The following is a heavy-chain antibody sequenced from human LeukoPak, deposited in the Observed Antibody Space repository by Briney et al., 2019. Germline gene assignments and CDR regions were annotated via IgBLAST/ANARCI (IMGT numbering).Heavy chain of an antibody. CDR1: GYTFTSYA. V-gene: IGHV1-3*01. D-gene: IGHD3-10*01. Sequence: ASVKVSCKASGYTFTSYAMHWVRQAPGQRLEWMGWINAGNGNTKYSQKFQGRVIITRDTSASTAYMELSSLRSEDTAVYYCARALTMVRGNYYFDYWGQGTLVTVSS. CDR3: ARALTMVRGNYYFDY. J-gene: IGHJ4*02. CDR2: INAGNGNT.